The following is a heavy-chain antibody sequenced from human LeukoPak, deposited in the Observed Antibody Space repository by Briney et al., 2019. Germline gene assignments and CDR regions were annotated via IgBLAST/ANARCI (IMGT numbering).Heavy chain of an antibody. V-gene: IGHV4-39*01. J-gene: IGHJ4*02. D-gene: IGHD5-18*01. CDR3: ARLADTAMVDY. CDR1: GGSISSTSYF. Sequence: MSSETLSLTCTVSGGSISSTSYFWGWIRQPPGKGLEWIGSIYYSGTTYYNPSLKSRVTISVDTSKNQFSLNLNSVTAADTAVYYCARLADTAMVDYWGQGTLVTVSS. CDR2: IYYSGTT.